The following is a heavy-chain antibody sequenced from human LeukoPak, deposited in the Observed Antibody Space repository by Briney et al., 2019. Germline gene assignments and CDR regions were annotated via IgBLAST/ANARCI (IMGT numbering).Heavy chain of an antibody. Sequence: SETLSLTCTVSGGSISSSNSYWGWIRRPPGKGLEWIGSIYYSGSTFYNPSLKSRVTISVDTSKNQFSLKLSSVTAADTAVYYCARGEYYYGSGSHNWFDPWGQGTLVTVSS. J-gene: IGHJ5*02. D-gene: IGHD3-10*01. V-gene: IGHV4-39*07. CDR1: GGSISSSNSY. CDR3: ARGEYYYGSGSHNWFDP. CDR2: IYYSGST.